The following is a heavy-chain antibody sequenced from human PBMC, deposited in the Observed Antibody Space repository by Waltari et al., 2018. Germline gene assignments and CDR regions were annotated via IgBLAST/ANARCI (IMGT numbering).Heavy chain of an antibody. D-gene: IGHD3-22*01. CDR2: VRTSTGYT. CDR1: GYFFSNYG. V-gene: IGHV1-18*01. J-gene: IGHJ4*02. Sequence: QVQLVQSGPEVKNPGASVKVSCKASGYFFSNYGFSWVRQAPGKGLEWMGWVRTSTGYTLYAQKFQDRVTMTKDTSTTTAFMELRSLTSDDTAIYYCARDHRDSSGYAYFDYWGQGSLVTVSS. CDR3: ARDHRDSSGYAYFDY.